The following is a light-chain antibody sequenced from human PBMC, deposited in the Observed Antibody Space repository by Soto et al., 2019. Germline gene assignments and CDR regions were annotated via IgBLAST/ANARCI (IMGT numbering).Light chain of an antibody. CDR3: QQSYGTPWT. V-gene: IGKV1-39*01. CDR2: TTS. CDR1: QSISYY. J-gene: IGKJ1*01. Sequence: DIQMTQSPSSLSASVGDRVTITCRASQSISYYLNWYQQKPGRAPSLLIYTTSSLQSGVPSRFSGSASGTDFTLTISSLQPEDFATHYCQQSYGTPWTFGQGTKVDIK.